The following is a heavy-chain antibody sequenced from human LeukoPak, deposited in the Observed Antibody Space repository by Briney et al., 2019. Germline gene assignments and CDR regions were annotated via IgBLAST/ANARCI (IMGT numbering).Heavy chain of an antibody. V-gene: IGHV3-23*01. J-gene: IGHJ4*02. Sequence: GGSLRLSCAASGFTFSSNAIHWVRQAPGKGLEWVSGINDRGVDTYYTDSVKGRFTISRDNSKNTLFLQMNSLTAEDTAVYYCAKGSSPLGHFDCWGQGTLVTVSS. CDR1: GFTFSSNA. CDR3: AKGSSPLGHFDC. CDR2: INDRGVDT. D-gene: IGHD6-13*01.